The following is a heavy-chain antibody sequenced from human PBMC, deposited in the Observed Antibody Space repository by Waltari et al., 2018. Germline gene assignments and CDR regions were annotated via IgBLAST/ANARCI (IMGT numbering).Heavy chain of an antibody. V-gene: IGHV4-38-2*01. D-gene: IGHD3-22*01. CDR2: IYHSGST. Sequence: QVQLQESGPGLVKPSETLSLTCAVSGYSISSGYYWGWTRQPPGKGLEWIGSIYHSGSTYYNPSLKSRVTISVDTSKNQFSLKLSSVTAADTAVYYCARLSSRDYYDSSGPWGQGTLVTVSS. CDR3: ARLSSRDYYDSSGP. CDR1: GYSISSGYY. J-gene: IGHJ4*02.